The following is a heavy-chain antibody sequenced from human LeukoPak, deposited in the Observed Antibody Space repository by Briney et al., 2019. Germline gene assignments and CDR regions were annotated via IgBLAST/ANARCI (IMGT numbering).Heavy chain of an antibody. J-gene: IGHJ6*03. CDR1: GFTFNSYW. D-gene: IGHD5-18*01. V-gene: IGHV3-7*04. CDR3: ARAPRGYSYRPYYYYYYYMDV. Sequence: GGSLRLSCAASGFTFNSYWMSWVRQAPGKGLEWVANIKQDGSEKYYVDSVKGRFTISRDNAKNSLYLQMNSLRAEDTAVYYCARAPRGYSYRPYYYYYYYMDVWGKGTTVTVSS. CDR2: IKQDGSEK.